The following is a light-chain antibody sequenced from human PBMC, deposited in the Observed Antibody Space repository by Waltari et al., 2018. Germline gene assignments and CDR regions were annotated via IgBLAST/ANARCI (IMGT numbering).Light chain of an antibody. Sequence: SYVLTQPPSVSVAPGQTARITCGGNSIESKMVHWYQRKPGQAPVLVVYDDNHRPSGMPGRFSGSNFGNTATLTISRGEAGDEADYLCQVWDSVTDPWVFGGGTKLTVL. CDR3: QVWDSVTDPWV. CDR2: DDN. J-gene: IGLJ3*02. CDR1: SIESKM. V-gene: IGLV3-21*02.